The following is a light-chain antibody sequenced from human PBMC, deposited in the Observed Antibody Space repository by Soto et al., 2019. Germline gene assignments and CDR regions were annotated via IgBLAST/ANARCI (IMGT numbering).Light chain of an antibody. CDR2: EVT. CDR3: SSYTGGSTLDV. V-gene: IGLV2-14*01. J-gene: IGLJ1*01. CDR1: SSDIGRYNY. Sequence: QSALTQPASVSGSPGQSITISCTGTSSDIGRYNYVSWYQQHPGKAPKVIISEVTNRPSGVSDRFSGSKSGNTASLTISGLQAEDEADYSCSSYTGGSTLDVFGTGTKLTVL.